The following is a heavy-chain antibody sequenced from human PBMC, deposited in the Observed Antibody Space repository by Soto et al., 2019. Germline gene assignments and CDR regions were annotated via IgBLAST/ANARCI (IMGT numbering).Heavy chain of an antibody. CDR3: ARDAALGGPFDY. J-gene: IGHJ4*02. CDR1: GYTFNSYG. Sequence: QVQLVQSGAEVKKPGASVKVSCKASGYTFNSYGISWVRQAPGQGLEWMGWINAYNGNTKYAQKVQGRVIMTTDTSTSTAYMELRSLRSDDTAVYYCARDAALGGPFDYWGQGTLVTVSS. CDR2: INAYNGNT. V-gene: IGHV1-18*01. D-gene: IGHD2-15*01.